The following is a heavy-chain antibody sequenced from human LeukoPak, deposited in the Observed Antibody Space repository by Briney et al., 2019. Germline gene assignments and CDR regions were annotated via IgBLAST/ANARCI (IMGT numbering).Heavy chain of an antibody. V-gene: IGHV3-20*04. CDR1: GFTFDDYG. CDR3: ARPLQSMVRGVISGYYFDY. CDR2: INWNGGST. Sequence: GGSLRLSCAASGFTFDDYGMSWVRQAPGKGLEWVSGINWNGGSTGYADSVKGRFTISRDNAKNSLYLQMNSLRAEDTALYYCARPLQSMVRGVISGYYFDYWGQGTLVTVSS. J-gene: IGHJ4*02. D-gene: IGHD3-10*01.